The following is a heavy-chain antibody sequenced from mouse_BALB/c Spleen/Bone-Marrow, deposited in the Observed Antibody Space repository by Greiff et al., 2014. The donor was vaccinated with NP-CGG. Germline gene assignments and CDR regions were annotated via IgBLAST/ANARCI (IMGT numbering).Heavy chain of an antibody. V-gene: IGHV14-3*02. Sequence: VQLQQSGAELVKPGASVKLSCTASGLNIKDTYMHWVKQRPEQGLEWIGRIDPANGNTKYDPKFQGKATITADTSSNTAYLQLSSLTSEDTAVYYCARYSYGSRGYYFDYWGQGTTLTVSS. CDR1: GLNIKDTY. J-gene: IGHJ2*01. CDR3: ARYSYGSRGYYFDY. D-gene: IGHD1-1*01. CDR2: IDPANGNT.